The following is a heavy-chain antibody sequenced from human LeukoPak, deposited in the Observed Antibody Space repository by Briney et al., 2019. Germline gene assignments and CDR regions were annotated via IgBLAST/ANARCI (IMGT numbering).Heavy chain of an antibody. V-gene: IGHV4-34*01. D-gene: IGHD6-19*01. CDR1: GGSFSGYY. Sequence: ASETLSLTCAVYGGSFSGYYRSWIRQPPGKGLEWIGEINHSGSTNYNPSLKSRVTISVDTSKNQFSLKLSSVTAADTAVYYCARLKVPLAVAGKRGYNWFDPWGQGTLVTVSS. CDR2: INHSGST. CDR3: ARLKVPLAVAGKRGYNWFDP. J-gene: IGHJ5*02.